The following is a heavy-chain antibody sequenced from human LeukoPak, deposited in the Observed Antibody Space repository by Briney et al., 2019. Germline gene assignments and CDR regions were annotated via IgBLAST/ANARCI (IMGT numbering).Heavy chain of an antibody. J-gene: IGHJ4*02. CDR2: ISAYNGNT. V-gene: IGHV1-18*01. D-gene: IGHD3-22*01. CDR1: GYTFTSYG. Sequence: ASVKVPCKASGYTFTSYGISWVRQAPGQGLEWMGWISAYNGNTNYAQKLQGRVTMTTDTSTSTAYMELRSLRSDDTAVYYCATLNYYDSSGYYSHAGLDYWGQGTLVTVSS. CDR3: ATLNYYDSSGYYSHAGLDY.